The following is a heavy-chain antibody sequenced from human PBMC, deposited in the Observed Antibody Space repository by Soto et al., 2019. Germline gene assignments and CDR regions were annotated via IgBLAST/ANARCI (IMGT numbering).Heavy chain of an antibody. CDR3: ARHGNTVTTGYYYGMDV. CDR1: SGSISSSSYY. CDR2: IYSSGRT. Sequence: SQTLYLTCTVSSGSISSSSYYWGWIRQPPGKGLEWVGTIYSSGRTYYNPSLKSRVTISVDTSKNQFSLKLSSVTATDTAVYYCARHGNTVTTGYYYGMDVWGQGTTVT. D-gene: IGHD4-17*01. J-gene: IGHJ6*02. V-gene: IGHV4-39*01.